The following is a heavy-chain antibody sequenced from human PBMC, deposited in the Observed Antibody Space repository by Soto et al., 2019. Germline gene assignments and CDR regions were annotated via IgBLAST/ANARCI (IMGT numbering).Heavy chain of an antibody. J-gene: IGHJ3*02. Sequence: EVQLVESGGGLVQPGGSLKLSCAASGFTFSGSAMHWVRQASGKGLEWVGRIRSKANSYATAYAASVKGRFTISRDDSKNKAYLQMNSMKTEDTAVYYCTRPTYGSGGSCYKADAFDIWGQGTMVTVSS. CDR2: IRSKANSYAT. D-gene: IGHD2-15*01. CDR1: GFTFSGSA. V-gene: IGHV3-73*01. CDR3: TRPTYGSGGSCYKADAFDI.